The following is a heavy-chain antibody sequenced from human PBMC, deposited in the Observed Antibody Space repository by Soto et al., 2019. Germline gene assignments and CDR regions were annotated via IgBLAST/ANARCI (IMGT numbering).Heavy chain of an antibody. J-gene: IGHJ5*02. CDR2: ISAYNGNT. Sequence: PGPSVKVSCKASGYTFTSYGISWVRQAPGQGLEWMGWISAYNGNTNYAQKLQGRVTMTTDTSTSTAYMELRSLRFDDTAVYYCARGRKSSSWYNWFDPWGQGTLVTVSS. V-gene: IGHV1-18*01. D-gene: IGHD6-13*01. CDR1: GYTFTSYG. CDR3: ARGRKSSSWYNWFDP.